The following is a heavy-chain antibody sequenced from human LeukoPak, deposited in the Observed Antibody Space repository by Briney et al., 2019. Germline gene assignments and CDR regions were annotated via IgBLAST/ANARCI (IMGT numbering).Heavy chain of an antibody. CDR1: GFTFSNYA. Sequence: GGSLRLSCAASGFTFSNYAMTWVRQAPAKGLEWVSTISGSGGSTYYADSGKGRYSISRDNSKNTLYLQMNSLRAEDTAVYYCAKKVGGIIPYYFDCWGQGTLVTVSS. CDR3: AKKVGGIIPYYFDC. J-gene: IGHJ4*02. D-gene: IGHD3-16*02. CDR2: ISGSGGST. V-gene: IGHV3-23*01.